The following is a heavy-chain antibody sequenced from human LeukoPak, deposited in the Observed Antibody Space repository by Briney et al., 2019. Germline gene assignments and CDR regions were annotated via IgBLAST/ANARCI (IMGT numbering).Heavy chain of an antibody. J-gene: IGHJ3*02. CDR2: INWNGGST. CDR3: ARAYGDSTYYDAFDI. CDR1: GFTFDDYG. Sequence: GGSLRLSCAASGFTFDDYGMSWVRHAPGKGLEWVSGINWNGGSTGYADSVKGRFTISRDNAKNSLYLQMNSLRAEDTALYYCARAYGDSTYYDAFDIWGQGTMVTVSS. V-gene: IGHV3-20*04. D-gene: IGHD4-17*01.